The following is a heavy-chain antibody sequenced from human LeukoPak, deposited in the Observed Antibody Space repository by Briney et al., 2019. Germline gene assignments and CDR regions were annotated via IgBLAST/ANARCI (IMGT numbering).Heavy chain of an antibody. CDR3: AKGSYYDSSGSFYFDY. J-gene: IGHJ4*02. D-gene: IGHD3-22*01. V-gene: IGHV3-23*01. CDR1: GFTFSSYA. Sequence: GGSLRLSCAASGFTFSSYAMSWVRQAPGKGLEWVSSISDTGDSTYYADSVKGRFTISRDNSKNTLYLQMHSLRAEDTAVYYCAKGSYYDSSGSFYFDYWGQGTLVTVSS. CDR2: ISDTGDST.